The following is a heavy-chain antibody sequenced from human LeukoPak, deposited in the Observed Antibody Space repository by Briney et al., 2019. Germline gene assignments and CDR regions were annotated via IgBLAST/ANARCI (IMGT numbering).Heavy chain of an antibody. J-gene: IGHJ6*02. CDR3: ASLNTAQGSYYGMDV. CDR2: LYPGDSDT. Sequence: GESLKISCKASGYSFTNYWIAWVRQMPGKGLEWMGILYPGDSDTRYSPSFQGQVTISADKSISTAYLQWRSLKASDTAMYYCASLNTAQGSYYGMDVWGQGTTVTVSS. V-gene: IGHV5-51*01. CDR1: GYSFTNYW.